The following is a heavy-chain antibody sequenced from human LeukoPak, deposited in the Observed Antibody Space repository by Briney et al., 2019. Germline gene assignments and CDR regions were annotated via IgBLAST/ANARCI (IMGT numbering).Heavy chain of an antibody. CDR3: ARRYYGSGTYYFDY. D-gene: IGHD3-10*01. V-gene: IGHV5-51*01. CDR1: GYRFAFNW. Sequence: GESLKISCQGSGYRFAFNWIGWVRQVPGKGLEWMGIVYPADSDTRYSPSFQGQVTFSADKSIDTAYLQWSSLKASDTAVNYCARRYYGSGTYYFDYWGQGTLVTVSS. CDR2: VYPADSDT. J-gene: IGHJ4*02.